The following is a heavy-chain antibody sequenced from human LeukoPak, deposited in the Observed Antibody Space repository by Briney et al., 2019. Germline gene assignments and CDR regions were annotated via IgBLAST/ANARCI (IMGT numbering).Heavy chain of an antibody. CDR1: GYTFTGYY. V-gene: IGHV1-2*02. D-gene: IGHD2-2*01. CDR3: ARGDLFVVVPAAGAYDAFDI. CDR2: INPNSGGT. J-gene: IGHJ3*02. Sequence: ASVKVSCKASGYTFTGYYMHWVRQAAGQGLEWMGWINPNSGGTNYAKKFQGRVTMTRDTSISTAYMELSRLRSDDTAVYYCARGDLFVVVPAAGAYDAFDIWGQGTMVTVSS.